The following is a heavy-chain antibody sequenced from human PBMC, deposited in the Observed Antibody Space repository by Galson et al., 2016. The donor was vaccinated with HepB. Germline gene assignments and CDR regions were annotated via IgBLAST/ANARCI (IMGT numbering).Heavy chain of an antibody. D-gene: IGHD5-18*01. CDR3: ASGYSYGYFYY. CDR1: GFTFNSYS. CDR2: INSYNGDI. J-gene: IGHJ4*02. V-gene: IGHV3-21*01. Sequence: SLRLSCEASGFTFNSYSMNWVRQAPGKGLEWVATINSYNGDIQYADSVKGRVTISRDNAKNSLYLQMNSLRAEDTAVYYCASGYSYGYFYYWGQGTLVTVSS.